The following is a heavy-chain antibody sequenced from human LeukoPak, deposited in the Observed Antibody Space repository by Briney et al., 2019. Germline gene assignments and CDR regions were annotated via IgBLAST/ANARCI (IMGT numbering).Heavy chain of an antibody. Sequence: GESLKISCKGSGYSFTSYWIGWVRQMPGEGLEWMGIIYPGDSDTRYSPSFQGQVTISADKSISTAYLQWSSLKASDTAMYYCARLIAADFYYYYMDVWGKGTTVTVSS. J-gene: IGHJ6*03. CDR1: GYSFTSYW. V-gene: IGHV5-51*03. CDR2: IYPGDSDT. D-gene: IGHD6-13*01. CDR3: ARLIAADFYYYYMDV.